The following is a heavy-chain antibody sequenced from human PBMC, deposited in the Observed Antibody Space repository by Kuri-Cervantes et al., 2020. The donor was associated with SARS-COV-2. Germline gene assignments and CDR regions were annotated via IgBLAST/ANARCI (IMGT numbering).Heavy chain of an antibody. CDR1: GFTFGDHA. J-gene: IGHJ4*02. CDR2: IRSKFFSETR. CDR3: TRIYCSGGGCQRFFDT. D-gene: IGHD2-15*01. V-gene: IGHV3-49*04. Sequence: GESLKISCTASGFTFGDHAMSWVRQAPGRGLEWVGSIRSKFFSETRQYAASVRDRFTISRDDSKSIAYLQMNSLKTEDTAVYYCTRIYCSGGGCQRFFDTWGQGTLVTVSS.